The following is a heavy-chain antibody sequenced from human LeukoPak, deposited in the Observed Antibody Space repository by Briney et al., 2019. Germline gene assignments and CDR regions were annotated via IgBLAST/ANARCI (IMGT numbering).Heavy chain of an antibody. V-gene: IGHV1-18*01. CDR3: ARDAVSTVTAGWIDY. CDR1: GYTFTSYG. J-gene: IGHJ4*02. D-gene: IGHD2-21*02. Sequence: GASVKVSCKASGYTFTSYGISWVRQGPGQGLERMGWISAYNGDTNYAQELQGRGTLTTGTSTSTAYMELRSLRSDDAAVYYCARDAVSTVTAGWIDYWGQGTLVTVSS. CDR2: ISAYNGDT.